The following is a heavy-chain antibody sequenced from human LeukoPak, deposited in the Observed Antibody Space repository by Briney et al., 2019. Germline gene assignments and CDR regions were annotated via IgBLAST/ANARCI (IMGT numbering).Heavy chain of an antibody. V-gene: IGHV4-59*01. CDR3: AIYCSSTSCSTLGSGFDY. Sequence: SETLSLTCTVSGGSISSYYWSWIRQPPGKGLEWIGYIYYSGSTNYNPSLNSRVTISIDTSKNQLSLKLKSVTAADTAVYYCAIYCSSTSCSTLGSGFDYWGQGTLVTVSS. CDR2: IYYSGST. CDR1: GGSISSYY. D-gene: IGHD2-2*02. J-gene: IGHJ4*02.